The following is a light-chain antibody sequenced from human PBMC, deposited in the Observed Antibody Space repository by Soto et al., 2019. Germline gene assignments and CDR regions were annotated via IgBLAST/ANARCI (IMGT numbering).Light chain of an antibody. CDR1: QNVSSNC. Sequence: SVLPRSPGERSSPSGARSNNCCRTSQNVSSNCLAWYQQKPGQAPRLLIYGASSRATGIPDRFSGSGSGTDFSLTISRLEPEDFVIYYCQQYGSSPITFGQGTRLEIK. J-gene: IGKJ5*01. V-gene: IGKV3-20*01. CDR2: GAS. CDR3: QQYGSSPIT.